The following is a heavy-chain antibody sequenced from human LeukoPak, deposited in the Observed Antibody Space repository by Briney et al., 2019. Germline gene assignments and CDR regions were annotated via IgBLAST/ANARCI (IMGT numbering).Heavy chain of an antibody. CDR1: GGSISSYY. D-gene: IGHD3-10*01. CDR3: ARGGWFGELFNFDY. V-gene: IGHV4-59*01. Sequence: PSETLSLTCTVSGGSISSYYWSWIRQPPGKGLECIGYIYYSGSTNYNPSLKSRVTISVDTSKNQFSLKLSPVTAADTAVYYCARGGWFGELFNFDYWGQGTLVTVSS. CDR2: IYYSGST. J-gene: IGHJ4*02.